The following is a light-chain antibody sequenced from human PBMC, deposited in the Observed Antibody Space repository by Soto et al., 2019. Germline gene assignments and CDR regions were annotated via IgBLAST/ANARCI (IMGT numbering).Light chain of an antibody. J-gene: IGKJ1*01. CDR3: LQHNSYPRT. CDR2: SAS. Sequence: DIPMTQSPSAMSASVGDRVTITCRASQDIHNHLAWFQQQPGKVPERLIYSASSLQSGVPSRFSGSGSGTEFTLTISSLQPEDFATYYCLQHNSYPRTFGQGTKVEI. CDR1: QDIHNH. V-gene: IGKV1-17*03.